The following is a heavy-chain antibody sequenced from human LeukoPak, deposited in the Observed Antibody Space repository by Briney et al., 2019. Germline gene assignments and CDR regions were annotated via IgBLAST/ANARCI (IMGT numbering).Heavy chain of an antibody. Sequence: GGSLRLSCAASGFTFSSYAMNWVRQAPGKGLEWVSGISGSGDSTYYADSVKGRFTISRDNSKSTLYLQMNSLRAEDTAVYYCAKSGDSSGYYYVMNYWGQGTLVTVSS. J-gene: IGHJ4*02. CDR2: ISGSGDST. CDR3: AKSGDSSGYYYVMNY. V-gene: IGHV3-23*01. D-gene: IGHD3-22*01. CDR1: GFTFSSYA.